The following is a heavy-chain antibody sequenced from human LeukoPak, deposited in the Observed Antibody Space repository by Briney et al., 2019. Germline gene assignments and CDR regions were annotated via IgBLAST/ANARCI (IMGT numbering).Heavy chain of an antibody. Sequence: PGGSLRLSCAASGFTVSSNYMSWVRQAPGKGLEWVSVIYSGGSTYYADSVKGRVAISRDNPKNTVFLQMNSVRAEDTAVYYCARSYSNHLFGMDVWGQGTTVTVSS. CDR3: ARSYSNHLFGMDV. D-gene: IGHD4-11*01. V-gene: IGHV3-66*01. J-gene: IGHJ6*02. CDR1: GFTVSSNY. CDR2: IYSGGST.